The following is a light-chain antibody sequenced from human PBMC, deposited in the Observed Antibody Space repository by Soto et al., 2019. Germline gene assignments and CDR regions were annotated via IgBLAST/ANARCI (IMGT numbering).Light chain of an antibody. CDR3: QQYNSWPPIT. Sequence: EIVMTQSPATLSVSPGERATLSCRASQSVSSNLAWYQQKPGQAPRLLIYGASTRATGIPARFSGSGSGTEFTLTISSLQSEDSVVYYWQQYNSWPPITFGQGTRLEIK. V-gene: IGKV3-15*01. CDR1: QSVSSN. J-gene: IGKJ5*01. CDR2: GAS.